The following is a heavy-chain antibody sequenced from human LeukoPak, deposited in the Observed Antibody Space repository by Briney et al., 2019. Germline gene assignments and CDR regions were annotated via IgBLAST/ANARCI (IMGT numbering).Heavy chain of an antibody. V-gene: IGHV1-2*02. CDR3: ARVDLSYYYYGMDV. CDR2: INPDSGGT. Sequence: VAPVKVSCKASGYTFTGYYMHWVRQAPGQGLEWMGWINPDSGGTNYAQKLQGRVTMTRDTSISTAYMELSRLRSDDTAVYYCARVDLSYYYYGMDVWGQGTTVTVSS. D-gene: IGHD2/OR15-2a*01. CDR1: GYTFTGYY. J-gene: IGHJ6*02.